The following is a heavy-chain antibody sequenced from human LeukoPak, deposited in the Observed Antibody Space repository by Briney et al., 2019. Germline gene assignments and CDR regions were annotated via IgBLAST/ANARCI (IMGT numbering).Heavy chain of an antibody. D-gene: IGHD3-16*01. Sequence: ASVKVCCKASGYTFTTKYIHWVRQAPGQGLDWMGIINPGGGSTTYAQKFQGRVTMTRDTSTSTVYMELSGLRSEDTALYYCATAGGIIEFFDLWGRGTLVTVSS. CDR1: GYTFTTKY. V-gene: IGHV1-46*01. J-gene: IGHJ2*01. CDR2: INPGGGST. CDR3: ATAGGIIEFFDL.